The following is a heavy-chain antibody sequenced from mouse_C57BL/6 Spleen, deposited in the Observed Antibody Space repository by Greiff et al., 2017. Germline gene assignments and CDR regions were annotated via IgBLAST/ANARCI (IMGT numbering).Heavy chain of an antibody. Sequence: EVHLVESGGGLVKPGGSLKLSCAASGFTFSDYGMHWVRQAPEKGLGWVAYISSGSSTIYYADTVKGRFTIARDNAKNTLFLQMTSLRSEDTAMYYCASSYYYGSSYEGDYWGQGTSVTVSS. CDR2: ISSGSSTI. V-gene: IGHV5-17*01. D-gene: IGHD1-1*01. J-gene: IGHJ4*01. CDR1: GFTFSDYG. CDR3: ASSYYYGSSYEGDY.